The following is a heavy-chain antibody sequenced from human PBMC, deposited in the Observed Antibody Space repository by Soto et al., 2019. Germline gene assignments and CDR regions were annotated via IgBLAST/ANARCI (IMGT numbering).Heavy chain of an antibody. Sequence: QVQLVQSGAEVKKPGASVKVSCKASGYTFTSYYMHWVRQAPGQGLEWMGIINPSGGSTSYAQKFQGRVTMTRDTSTSTVYLELSSLRSEDTAVYYCARTMYSSGWDTLAGDGMDVWGQGTTVTVSS. V-gene: IGHV1-46*01. CDR1: GYTFTSYY. J-gene: IGHJ6*02. CDR2: INPSGGST. D-gene: IGHD6-19*01. CDR3: ARTMYSSGWDTLAGDGMDV.